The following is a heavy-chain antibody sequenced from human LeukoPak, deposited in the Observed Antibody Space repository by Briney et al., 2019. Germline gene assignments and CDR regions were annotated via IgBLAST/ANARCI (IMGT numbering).Heavy chain of an antibody. Sequence: SETLSLTCTVSGGSISSSSYSWGWIRQPPGKGLEWIGSIYYSGSTYYNPSLKSRVTISVDTSKNQFSLKLSSVTAADTAVYYCARVGSKAYNWFDPWGQGTLVTVSS. V-gene: IGHV4-39*07. CDR2: IYYSGST. J-gene: IGHJ5*02. D-gene: IGHD3-10*01. CDR3: ARVGSKAYNWFDP. CDR1: GGSISSSSYS.